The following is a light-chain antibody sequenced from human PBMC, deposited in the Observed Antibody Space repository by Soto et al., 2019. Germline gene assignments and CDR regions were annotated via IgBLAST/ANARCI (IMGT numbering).Light chain of an antibody. V-gene: IGKV2-30*01. J-gene: IGKJ1*01. CDR2: KVS. CDR3: MQASLWPGT. CDR1: QSLVYSDGNTY. Sequence: DVVLTQSPLSLPVTLGQPASISCNSSQSLVYSDGNTYLTWFQQRPGQSPRRLIFKVSHRDSGVPDRFSGSGSGSDFTLKISRVDIEDVAIYYCMQASLWPGTFGQGTKVEI.